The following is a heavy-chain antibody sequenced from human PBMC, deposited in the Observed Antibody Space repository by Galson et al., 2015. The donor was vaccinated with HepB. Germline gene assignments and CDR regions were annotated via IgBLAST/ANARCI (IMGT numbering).Heavy chain of an antibody. V-gene: IGHV3-48*04. CDR2: ISSSSSTI. CDR3: ARDQVDADYSYYFDY. Sequence: SLRLSCAASGFTFSSYSMNWVRQAPGKGLEWVSYISSSSSTIYYADSVKGRFTISRDNAKNSLYLQMNSLRAEDTAVYYCARDQVDADYSYYFDYWGQGTLVTVSS. D-gene: IGHD2-15*01. J-gene: IGHJ4*02. CDR1: GFTFSSYS.